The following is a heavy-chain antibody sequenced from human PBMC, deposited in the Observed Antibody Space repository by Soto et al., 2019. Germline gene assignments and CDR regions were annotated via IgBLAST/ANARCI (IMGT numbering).Heavy chain of an antibody. CDR3: ARENDILTGYFNWFDP. Sequence: SETLSLTCAVYGGSFSGYYWSWIRQPPGKGLEWIGEINHSGSTNYNPSLKSRVTISVDTSKNQFSLKLSSVTAADTAVYYCARENDILTGYFNWFDPWGKGTLVTVSS. D-gene: IGHD3-9*01. CDR2: INHSGST. CDR1: GGSFSGYY. J-gene: IGHJ5*02. V-gene: IGHV4-34*01.